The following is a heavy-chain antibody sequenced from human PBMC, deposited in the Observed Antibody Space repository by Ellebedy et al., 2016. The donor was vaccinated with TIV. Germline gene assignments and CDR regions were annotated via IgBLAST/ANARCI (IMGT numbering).Heavy chain of an antibody. D-gene: IGHD6-13*01. CDR2: ITSDGSST. Sequence: PGGSLRLSCAASGFTFGRYWMHWVRQAPGKGLVWVSRITSDGSSTNYADSVKGRFTISRDNAKNTLYLQMSSLRAEDTAVYYCASPLSSSPSGLDVWGQGTTVTVSS. CDR3: ASPLSSSPSGLDV. J-gene: IGHJ6*02. CDR1: GFTFGRYW. V-gene: IGHV3-74*01.